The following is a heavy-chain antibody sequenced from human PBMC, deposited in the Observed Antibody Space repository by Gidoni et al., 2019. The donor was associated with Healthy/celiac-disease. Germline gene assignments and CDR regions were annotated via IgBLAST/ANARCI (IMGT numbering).Heavy chain of an antibody. CDR1: GGSFSGYY. J-gene: IGHJ3*02. CDR2: INHSGST. CDR3: AISIHSSGWYDAFDI. D-gene: IGHD6-19*01. V-gene: IGHV4-34*01. Sequence: QVQLQQWGAGLLKPSETLSLTCAVYGGSFSGYYWSWIRLPPGKGLEWIGEINHSGSTNYNPSLKSRVTISVDTSKNQFSLKLSSVTAADTAVYYCAISIHSSGWYDAFDIWGQGTMVTVSS.